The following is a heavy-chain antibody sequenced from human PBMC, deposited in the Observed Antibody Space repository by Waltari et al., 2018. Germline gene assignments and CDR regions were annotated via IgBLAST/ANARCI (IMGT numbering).Heavy chain of an antibody. CDR1: GDSITSHF. V-gene: IGHV4-59*11. Sequence: VQLQESGPGLVKPSETLSLSCDVSGDSITSHFWRWIRQAPGKGLEWIGYMYFSGTHNYNPSLKSRVTISIDTSKNHFSLNLRSVTAADTAIYYCARLPRGSVIIGAFDIWGQGTQVTVSS. CDR2: MYFSGTH. CDR3: ARLPRGSVIIGAFDI. D-gene: IGHD3-22*01. J-gene: IGHJ3*02.